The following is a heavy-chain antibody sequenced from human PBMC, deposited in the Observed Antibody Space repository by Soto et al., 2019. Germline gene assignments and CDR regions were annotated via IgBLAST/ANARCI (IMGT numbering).Heavy chain of an antibody. J-gene: IGHJ4*02. CDR2: ISSSGRDI. V-gene: IGHV3-23*01. CDR3: AKGKTSGWYYFDY. Sequence: GRSVRLSCRASGLPFSKISMSWVRPAPGRGLEWVSGISSSGRDIHYADSVKDRFTGSRDNSKNTLYLQMNSLRAEDTAIYYCAKGKTSGWYYFDYWGQGALVTVSS. CDR1: GLPFSKIS. D-gene: IGHD6-19*01.